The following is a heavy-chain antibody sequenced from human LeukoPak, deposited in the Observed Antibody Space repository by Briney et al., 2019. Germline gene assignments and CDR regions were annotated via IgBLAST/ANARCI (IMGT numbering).Heavy chain of an antibody. CDR1: GYTFTSYD. CDR2: MNPNSGNT. D-gene: IGHD5-12*01. J-gene: IGHJ6*03. V-gene: IGHV1-8*01. CDR3: ARGVGVIVATIDYYMDV. Sequence: ASVKVSCKASGYTFTSYDINWVRQATGQGLEWMGWMNPNSGNTGYAQKFQGRVTTTRNTSISTAYMELSSLRSEDTAVYYCARGVGVIVATIDYYMDVWGKGTTVTISS.